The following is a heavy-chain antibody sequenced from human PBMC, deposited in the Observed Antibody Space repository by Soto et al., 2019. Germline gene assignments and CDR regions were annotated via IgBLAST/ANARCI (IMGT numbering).Heavy chain of an antibody. CDR1: GYIFVTYD. D-gene: IGHD2-2*01. J-gene: IGHJ4*02. CDR3: ARENQFDY. V-gene: IGHV1-3*01. Sequence: QVQLVQSGAEVKKPGASVKVSCEASGYIFVTYDIHWVRQAPGQRLEWMEWINVGNRDTAYSRNFQGRIVITRDTSANTVHMELSGLRSEDTAIYYCARENQFDYWGQGTLVTVSS. CDR2: INVGNRDT.